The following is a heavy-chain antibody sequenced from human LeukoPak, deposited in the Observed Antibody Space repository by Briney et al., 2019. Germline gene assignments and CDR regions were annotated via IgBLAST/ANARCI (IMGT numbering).Heavy chain of an antibody. V-gene: IGHV5-51*01. CDR3: ARLPFGEFSIDY. J-gene: IGHJ4*02. CDR2: INPDDSDT. CDR1: GYRFTNYW. D-gene: IGHD3-10*01. Sequence: GESLKISCKGSGYRFTNYWIGWVRQMPGKGLEWMGMINPDDSDTRYSPSFQGQVTISADKSITTASLQWTSLEASDTAMYYCARLPFGEFSIDYWGQGTLVIVSS.